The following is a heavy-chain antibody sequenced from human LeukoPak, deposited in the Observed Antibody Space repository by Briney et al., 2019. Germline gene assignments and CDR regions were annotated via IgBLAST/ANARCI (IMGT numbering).Heavy chain of an antibody. Sequence: TGRSLRLSCAASGFTFSSYAMHWVRQAPGKGLEWVAVISYDGSNKYYADSVKGRFTISRDTSKNTLYLQMNSLRAEDTAVYYCAKSFLQLWLVEHWGQGTLVTVSS. CDR1: GFTFSSYA. J-gene: IGHJ4*02. CDR3: AKSFLQLWLVEH. V-gene: IGHV3-30-3*01. D-gene: IGHD5-18*01. CDR2: ISYDGSNK.